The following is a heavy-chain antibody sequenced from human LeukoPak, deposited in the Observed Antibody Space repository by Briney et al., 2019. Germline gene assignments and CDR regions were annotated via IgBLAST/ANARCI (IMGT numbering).Heavy chain of an antibody. CDR2: ISYDGSNK. V-gene: IGHV3-30*03. Sequence: GGSLRLSCAASGFTFSSYGMHWVRQAPGKGLEWVAVISYDGSNKYYADSVKGRFTISRDNSKNTLYLQMNSLRAEDTAVYYCARESRGWYSSYFDYWGQGTLVIVSS. D-gene: IGHD6-19*01. CDR1: GFTFSSYG. J-gene: IGHJ4*02. CDR3: ARESRGWYSSYFDY.